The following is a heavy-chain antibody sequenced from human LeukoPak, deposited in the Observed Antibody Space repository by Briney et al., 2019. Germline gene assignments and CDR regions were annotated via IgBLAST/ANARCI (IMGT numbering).Heavy chain of an antibody. CDR2: ISGSGGST. J-gene: IGHJ4*02. Sequence: GGSLRLSCAASGFTFSSYAMSWVRQAPGKGLEWVSAISGSGGSTYYADSVKGRFTISRDNSKNTLCLQMSSLRAEDTAVYYCAKDVLGGSCYDYWGQGTLVTVSS. V-gene: IGHV3-23*01. D-gene: IGHD2-15*01. CDR3: AKDVLGGSCYDY. CDR1: GFTFSSYA.